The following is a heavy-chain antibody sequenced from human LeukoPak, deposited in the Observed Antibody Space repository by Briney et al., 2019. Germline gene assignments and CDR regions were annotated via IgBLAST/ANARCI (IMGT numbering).Heavy chain of an antibody. D-gene: IGHD2-15*01. CDR1: GFTFSNYW. Sequence: GGSLRLPCIASGFTFSNYWMSWVRQAPGKGLEWVANIKQDGSEKYYVDSVKGRFSISRDNAKSSLDLQMNNLRAEDTAVYYCATTQTFDYWGQGTLVTVSS. CDR3: ATTQTFDY. J-gene: IGHJ4*02. CDR2: IKQDGSEK. V-gene: IGHV3-7*03.